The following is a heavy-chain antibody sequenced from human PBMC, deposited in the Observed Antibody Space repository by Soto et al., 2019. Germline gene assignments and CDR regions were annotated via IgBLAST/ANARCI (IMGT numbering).Heavy chain of an antibody. J-gene: IGHJ4*02. V-gene: IGHV3-33*08. D-gene: IGHD1-20*01. Sequence: GGSLRLSCAASGFTFSSYGMHWVRQAPGKGLEWVAVIWYDGSNKYYADSVKGRFTISRDNSKNTLYLQMNSLRAEDAAVYYCASSITGSPDHFDYVGQGTLVTVSS. CDR1: GFTFSSYG. CDR2: IWYDGSNK. CDR3: ASSITGSPDHFDY.